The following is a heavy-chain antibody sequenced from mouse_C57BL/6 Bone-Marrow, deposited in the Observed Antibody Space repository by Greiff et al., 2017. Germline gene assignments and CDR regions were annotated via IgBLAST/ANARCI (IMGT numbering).Heavy chain of an antibody. D-gene: IGHD2-5*01. CDR3: ARGLYYINYRAMDY. CDR2: INPNNGGT. V-gene: IGHV1-18*01. Sequence: VQLKQSGPELVKPGASVKIPCKASGYTFTDYNMDWVKQSHGKSLEWIGDINPNNGGTIYNQKFKGKATLTVDKSSSTAYMELRSLTSEDTAVYYCARGLYYINYRAMDYWGQGTSVTVSS. CDR1: GYTFTDYN. J-gene: IGHJ4*01.